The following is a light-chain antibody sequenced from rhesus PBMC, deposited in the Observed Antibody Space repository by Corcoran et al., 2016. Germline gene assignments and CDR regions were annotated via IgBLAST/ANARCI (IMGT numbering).Light chain of an antibody. CDR2: FAD. V-gene: IGKV1-32*01. CDR3: QPYNSLPLT. Sequence: DIQMTQSPSSLSASIGDRVTITCRASQGMSSQLNWYQQKPGKTPPVLLYFADRLEGGGPSRFSGRGYGTEFTLTISSLQPDDFATYYCQPYNSLPLTFGGGTKVELK. CDR1: QGMSSQ. J-gene: IGKJ4*01.